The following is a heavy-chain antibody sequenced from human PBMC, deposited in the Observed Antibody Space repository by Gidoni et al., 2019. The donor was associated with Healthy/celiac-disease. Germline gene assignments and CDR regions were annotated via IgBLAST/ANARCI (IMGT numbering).Heavy chain of an antibody. V-gene: IGHV3-23*01. CDR3: AKLDIVVVVAATPRYFDL. CDR1: GFTFSSYA. Sequence: EVQLLESGGGLVQPGGSLRLSCAASGFTFSSYAMSWVRQAPGKGLEWVSAISGSGGSTYYADSVKGRFTISRDNSKNTLYLQMNSLRAEDTAVYYCAKLDIVVVVAATPRYFDLWGRGTLVTVSS. CDR2: ISGSGGST. J-gene: IGHJ2*01. D-gene: IGHD2-15*01.